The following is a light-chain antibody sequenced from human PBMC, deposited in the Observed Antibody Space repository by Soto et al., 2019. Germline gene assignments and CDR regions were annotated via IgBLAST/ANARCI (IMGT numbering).Light chain of an antibody. V-gene: IGKV3-20*01. CDR1: QSVSGY. Sequence: EIVMTHSPGTVSVFPWETVTLSCRASQSVSGYLDWFHQKPGQAPRLVLLRIFTRAIGVPDRFSGSGFGADFTLTISRLEPEDFALYYCQHYAGGSRITFGQGTRLEIK. J-gene: IGKJ5*01. CDR2: RIF. CDR3: QHYAGGSRIT.